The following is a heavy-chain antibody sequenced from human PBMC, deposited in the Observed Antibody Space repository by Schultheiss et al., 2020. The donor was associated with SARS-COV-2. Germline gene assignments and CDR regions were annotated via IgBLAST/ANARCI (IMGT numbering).Heavy chain of an antibody. D-gene: IGHD1-1*01. CDR2: MSTGGDT. CDR1: GFTVGGDY. J-gene: IGHJ4*02. CDR3: VGRRRLDY. V-gene: IGHV3-66*01. Sequence: GGSLRLSCAVSGFTVGGDYMAWVRQAPGKGLEWVSLMSTGGDTYYADSVKGRFTISRDNAKNTLYLQMNSLRADDTAVYYCVGRRRLDYWGQGTLVTVSS.